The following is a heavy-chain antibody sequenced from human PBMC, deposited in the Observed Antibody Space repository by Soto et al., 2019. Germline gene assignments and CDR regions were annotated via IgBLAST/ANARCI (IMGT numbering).Heavy chain of an antibody. CDR2: IIPIFGTA. CDR3: AREGTAMFVDAFDI. J-gene: IGHJ3*02. CDR1: GGTFSSYA. V-gene: IGHV1-69*13. D-gene: IGHD5-18*01. Sequence: VASVKVSCKASGGTFSSYAISGVRQAPGQGLEWMGGIIPIFGTANYAQKFQGRVTITADESTSTAYMELSSLRSEDTAVYYCAREGTAMFVDAFDICGQGIMVTVSS.